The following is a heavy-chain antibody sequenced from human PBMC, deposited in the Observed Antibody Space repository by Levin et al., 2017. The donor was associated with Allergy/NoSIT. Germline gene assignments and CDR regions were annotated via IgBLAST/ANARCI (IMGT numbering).Heavy chain of an antibody. CDR2: IYYSGST. Sequence: NASETLSLTCTVSGGSISSSSYYWGWIRQPPGKGLEWIGSIYYSGSTYYNPSLKSRVTISVDTSKNQFSLKLSSVTAADTAVYYCARQNWESTWLYYYYGMDVWGQGTTVTVSS. CDR3: ARQNWESTWLYYYYGMDV. V-gene: IGHV4-39*01. J-gene: IGHJ6*02. CDR1: GGSISSSSYY. D-gene: IGHD5-24*01.